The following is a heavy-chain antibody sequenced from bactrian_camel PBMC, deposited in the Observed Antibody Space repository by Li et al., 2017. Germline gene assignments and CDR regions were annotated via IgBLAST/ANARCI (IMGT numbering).Heavy chain of an antibody. D-gene: IGHD1*01. CDR3: AAGPPRVLVAACSVGGTLLT. Sequence: QVESGGGSVQVGGSLRLSCVLSGYAYVYPFMGWFRQAPGTEREGIAAISTTTGRTIYADSVKGRFTISQDMAKNTLYLQMNSLKPEDAAMYYCAAGPPRVLVAACSVGGTLLTGARGPRSPSP. CDR2: ISTTTGRT. V-gene: IGHV3S63*01. J-gene: IGHJ4*01. CDR1: GYAYVYPF.